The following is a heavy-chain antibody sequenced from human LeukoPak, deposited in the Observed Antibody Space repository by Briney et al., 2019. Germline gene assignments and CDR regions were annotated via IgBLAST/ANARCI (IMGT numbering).Heavy chain of an antibody. V-gene: IGHV3-13*01. J-gene: IGHJ4*02. Sequence: PGGSLRLSCAASGFTFSSYDMHWVRRVTGKGLEWVSAIGTAGDTYYPGSVKGRFTISRENAKNSLFLQMNSLRVGDTAVYYCARGTGREFDYWGQGTLVTVSS. CDR2: IGTAGDT. CDR1: GFTFSSYD. D-gene: IGHD2-8*02. CDR3: ARGTGREFDY.